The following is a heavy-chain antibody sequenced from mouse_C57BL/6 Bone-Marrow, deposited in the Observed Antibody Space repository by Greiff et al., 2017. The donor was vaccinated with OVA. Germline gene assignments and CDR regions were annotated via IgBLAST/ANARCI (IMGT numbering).Heavy chain of an antibody. Sequence: EVKLVESGGGLVKPGGSLKLSCAASGFTFSDYGMHWVRQAPEKGLEWVAYISSGSSTIYYADTVKGRFTISRDNAKNTLFLQMTSLRSEDKAMYYCATGDGYYFDYWGQGTTLTVSS. CDR2: ISSGSSTI. V-gene: IGHV5-17*01. CDR1: GFTFSDYG. D-gene: IGHD2-3*01. J-gene: IGHJ2*01. CDR3: ATGDGYYFDY.